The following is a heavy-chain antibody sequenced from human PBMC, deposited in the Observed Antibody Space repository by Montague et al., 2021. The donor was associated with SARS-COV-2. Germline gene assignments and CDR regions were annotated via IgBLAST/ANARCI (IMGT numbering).Heavy chain of an antibody. V-gene: IGHV5-51*01. Sequence: QSGAEVKTPGESLKISCQGSGYSFTTYWTAWVRQVPGKGLDWVGIINPGDTDVRYSPPFQGQVTISVDRSTSTSYLQWTSLKTSDSGIYYCGRHRAAGGNYYYGMDVWGQGTTVTVSS. CDR3: GRHRAAGGNYYYGMDV. J-gene: IGHJ6*02. D-gene: IGHD6-25*01. CDR1: GYSFTTYW. CDR2: INPGDTDV.